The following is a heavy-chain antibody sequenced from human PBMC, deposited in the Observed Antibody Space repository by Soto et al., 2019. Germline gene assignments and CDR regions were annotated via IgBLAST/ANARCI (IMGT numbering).Heavy chain of an antibody. J-gene: IGHJ6*02. CDR3: VKERYAQLWLEDYGMDV. CDR1: GFTFSGYG. CDR2: ISYDGTDK. V-gene: IGHV3-30*18. Sequence: PGGSLRLSCAASGFTFSGYGIHWVRQSPGKGLEWVALISYDGTDKYYADSVKGRFTISRDNSKNTLYLQMSSLGPEDTAVYYCVKERYAQLWLEDYGMDVWGQGTTVTVSS. D-gene: IGHD5-18*01.